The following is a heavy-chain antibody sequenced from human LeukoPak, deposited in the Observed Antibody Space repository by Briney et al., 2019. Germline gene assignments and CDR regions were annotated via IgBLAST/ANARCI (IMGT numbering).Heavy chain of an antibody. CDR3: TRDRSRAEDD. CDR1: GFTFSGHW. V-gene: IGHV3-7*01. CDR2: INQGGSEK. D-gene: IGHD1-14*01. Sequence: GGSLRLSCAASGFTFSGHWMGWVRQAPGKGLEWVANINQGGSEKYYVDSVKGRFTISSDNANNLLYLQMNSLRGEDTAVYYCTRDRSRAEDDWGQGTLVTVSS. J-gene: IGHJ1*01.